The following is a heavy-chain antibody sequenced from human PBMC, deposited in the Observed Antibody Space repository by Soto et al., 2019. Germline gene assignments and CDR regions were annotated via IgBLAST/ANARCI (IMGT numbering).Heavy chain of an antibody. Sequence: SETLSLTCTVSGGPISGHYWSRVRQPLGKDLKRIGCIHYTGSTDYNPSLKSRDTISVDTSNKQFARNLISVAAADTAVYYCARYTGSYYPYWGQGTLVSVSS. CDR1: GGPISGHY. V-gene: IGHV4-59*11. J-gene: IGHJ4*02. CDR3: ARYTGSYYPY. CDR2: IHYTGST. D-gene: IGHD1-26*01.